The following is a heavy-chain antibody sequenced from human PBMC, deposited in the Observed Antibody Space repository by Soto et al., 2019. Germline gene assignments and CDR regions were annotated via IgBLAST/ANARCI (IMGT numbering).Heavy chain of an antibody. CDR1: GFIFNAYS. D-gene: IGHD3-3*01. Sequence: EEQLVESGGGLEQPGGSLRLSCTASGFIFNAYSMAWVRQAPGTGLEWVSYLRADSSAIYYADSVRGRFTISRDNGRNSLYLQRNSLRAEDTAVYYCARWRTGTAFDYWGQGTLVTVSS. CDR2: LRADSSAI. CDR3: ARWRTGTAFDY. V-gene: IGHV3-48*01. J-gene: IGHJ4*02.